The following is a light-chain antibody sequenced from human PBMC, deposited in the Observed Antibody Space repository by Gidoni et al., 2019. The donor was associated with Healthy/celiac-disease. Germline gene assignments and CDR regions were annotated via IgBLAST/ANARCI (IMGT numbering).Light chain of an antibody. J-gene: IGLJ1*01. CDR1: SSNIGSNY. V-gene: IGLV1-47*01. Sequence: QSVLTQPPSASGTPGQRVPISCSGSSSNIGSNYVYWYQQLPGTAPKLLIYRNNQRPSGVPDRFSGSKSGTSASLAISGLRSEDEADYYCAAWDDSLSGHYVFGTGTKVTV. CDR2: RNN. CDR3: AAWDDSLSGHYV.